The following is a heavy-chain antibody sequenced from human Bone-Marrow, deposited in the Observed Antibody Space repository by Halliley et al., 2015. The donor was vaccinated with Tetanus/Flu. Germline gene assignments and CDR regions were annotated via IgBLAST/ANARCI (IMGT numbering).Heavy chain of an antibody. CDR2: VHHSGST. Sequence: TLSLTCAVSGFSISSGYYWGWIRQTPGKGLEWIGSVHHSGSTYYNPSLASRVSTSMEASQNQVSLTLTSVTAADTAVYFCAREVGDNSLDYWGQGTQVTVSS. J-gene: IGHJ4*02. D-gene: IGHD1-20*01. V-gene: IGHV4-38-2*01. CDR3: AREVGDNSLDY. CDR1: GFSISSGYY.